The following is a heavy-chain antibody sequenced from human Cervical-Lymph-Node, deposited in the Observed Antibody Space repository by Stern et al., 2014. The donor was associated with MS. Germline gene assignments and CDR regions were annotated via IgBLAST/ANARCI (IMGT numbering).Heavy chain of an antibody. J-gene: IGHJ4*02. D-gene: IGHD3-10*01. V-gene: IGHV1-69*06. Sequence: QLVQSGAEVKRPGSSVKVSCKASGGSFNKNAVSWVRQAPGQGLEWIGRILPFIGSSNFLPKFGGRLTMTADKSTRTASMHLTSLRSEDTAIYYCAPGSSDFGSGRENGGQGPLVIVPS. CDR2: ILPFIGSS. CDR3: APGSSDFGSGREN. CDR1: GGSFNKNA.